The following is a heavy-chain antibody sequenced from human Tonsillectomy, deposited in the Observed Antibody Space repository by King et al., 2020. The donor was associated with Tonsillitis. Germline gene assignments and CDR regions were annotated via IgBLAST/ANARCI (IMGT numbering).Heavy chain of an antibody. CDR2: ISCNSARI. CDR3: AKDISSVVFYFDD. Sequence: VQLVQSGGGLVQPGRSLRLSCAASGFTFDDYAIHWVRQPPGKGLEWVSSISCNSARIGYADSVKGRFTISRDNAKNSLYLQMNRLRAEDTAIYYCAKDISSVVFYFDDWGQGTLVTVSS. V-gene: IGHV3-9*01. J-gene: IGHJ4*02. CDR1: GFTFDDYA. D-gene: IGHD2-21*01.